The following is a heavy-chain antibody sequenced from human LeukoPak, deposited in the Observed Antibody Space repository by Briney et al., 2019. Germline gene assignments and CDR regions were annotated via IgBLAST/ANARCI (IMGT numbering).Heavy chain of an antibody. CDR3: ARRAGALYYYDTSGPFDH. CDR1: GFTFDDYA. J-gene: IGHJ4*02. CDR2: ISWNSGSI. D-gene: IGHD3-22*01. V-gene: IGHV3-9*01. Sequence: PGRSLRLSCAASGFTFDDYAMHWVRQAPGKGLEWVSGISWNSGSIGYADSVKGRFTISRNNAKNSLYLQMNSLRADDTAVYFCARRAGALYYYDTSGPFDHWGRGTLVTVSS.